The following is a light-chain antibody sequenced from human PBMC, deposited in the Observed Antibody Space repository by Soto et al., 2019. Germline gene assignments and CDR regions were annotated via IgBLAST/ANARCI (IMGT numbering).Light chain of an antibody. CDR3: QQYSSGPPYT. Sequence: EIVMTQSPATLSVSPGERATLSCRASQSVSSNLAWYQQKPGQAPSLLIYGASTRATGIPARFSGSGSGTEFTLTISSLQSEDFAVYYCQQYSSGPPYTFGQGTKLEIK. J-gene: IGKJ2*01. CDR2: GAS. V-gene: IGKV3-15*01. CDR1: QSVSSN.